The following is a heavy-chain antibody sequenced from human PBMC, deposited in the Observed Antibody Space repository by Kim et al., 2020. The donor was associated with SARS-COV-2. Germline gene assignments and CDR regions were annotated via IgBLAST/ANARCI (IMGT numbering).Heavy chain of an antibody. CDR3: VRDRMGGAFDI. J-gene: IGHJ3*02. D-gene: IGHD3-16*01. V-gene: IGHV3-48*02. Sequence: GGSLRLSCATSGLTFSAYDMNWVRRAPGKGLEGRSFITKSSTTIYYANYVKGRFTISRDNAKNSLYLQMNSLRDEDSALYYCVRDRMGGAFDIWGQGTMVTVSS. CDR2: ITKSSTTI. CDR1: GLTFSAYD.